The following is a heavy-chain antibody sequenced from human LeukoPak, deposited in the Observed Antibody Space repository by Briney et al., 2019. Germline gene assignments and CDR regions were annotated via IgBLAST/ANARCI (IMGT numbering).Heavy chain of an antibody. D-gene: IGHD4-17*01. CDR2: ISGSGGST. CDR1: GFTFSSYE. Sequence: GGSLRLSCAASGFTFSSYEMNWVRQAPGKGLEWVSAISGSGGSTYYADSVKGRFTISRDNSKNTLYLQMNSLRAEDTAVYYCAGGTTVTTYYYYGMDVWGQGTTVTVSS. CDR3: AGGTTVTTYYYYGMDV. V-gene: IGHV3-23*01. J-gene: IGHJ6*02.